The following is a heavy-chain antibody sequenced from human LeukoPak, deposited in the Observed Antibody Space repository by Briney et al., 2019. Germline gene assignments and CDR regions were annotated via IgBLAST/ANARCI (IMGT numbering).Heavy chain of an antibody. CDR2: IYYSGST. Sequence: SETLSLTCTVSGGSISSYYWSWIRRPPGKGLEWIGYIYYSGSTNYNPSLKSRVTISVDTSKNQFSLRLNSVTAADTAVYYCARTVGVYYGMDVWGQGTTVTVSS. V-gene: IGHV4-59*01. CDR3: ARTVGVYYGMDV. D-gene: IGHD3-10*01. J-gene: IGHJ6*02. CDR1: GGSISSYY.